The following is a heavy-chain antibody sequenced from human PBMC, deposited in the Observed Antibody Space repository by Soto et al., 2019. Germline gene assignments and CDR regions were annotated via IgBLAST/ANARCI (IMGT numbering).Heavy chain of an antibody. Sequence: GGSLRLSCAASGFNFSVYWMHWVRQAPGKGLVWVARLNSDGTYASSADSVKGRLTISRDNAKNTLYLQLSSLRAEDTAVYYCARGGAYGDYRSDFWGQGTLVNVSS. D-gene: IGHD4-17*01. V-gene: IGHV3-74*01. CDR2: LNSDGTYA. J-gene: IGHJ4*02. CDR3: ARGGAYGDYRSDF. CDR1: GFNFSVYW.